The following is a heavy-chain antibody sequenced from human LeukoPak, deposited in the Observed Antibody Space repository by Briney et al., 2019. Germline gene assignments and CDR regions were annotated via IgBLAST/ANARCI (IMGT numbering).Heavy chain of an antibody. J-gene: IGHJ6*03. D-gene: IGHD3-10*01. CDR3: AIQGLYYYGSGSWRSYYYMDV. CDR2: ISGSGGST. Sequence: GGSLRLSCAASGFTFSSYAMSWVRQAPGKGLEWVSAISGSGGSTYYADSVKGRFTISRDNSKNTLYLQMNSLRAEDTAVYYCAIQGLYYYGSGSWRSYYYMDVWGKGTTVTISS. CDR1: GFTFSSYA. V-gene: IGHV3-23*01.